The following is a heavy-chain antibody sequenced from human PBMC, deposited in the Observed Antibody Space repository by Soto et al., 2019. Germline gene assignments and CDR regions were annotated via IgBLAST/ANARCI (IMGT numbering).Heavy chain of an antibody. V-gene: IGHV3-23*01. CDR1: GFTFSTYA. CDR3: ARTSDNYRECVY. CDR2: VSASGLNT. J-gene: IGHJ4*02. Sequence: PGGSLRLSCAASGFTFSTYAMAWVRQAPGKGLEWVSGVSASGLNTDYADPVKGRFYISRDNSKNTVSLHMNSLRAEDTAVYYCARTSDNYRECVYWGQGTLVTVSS. D-gene: IGHD1-1*01.